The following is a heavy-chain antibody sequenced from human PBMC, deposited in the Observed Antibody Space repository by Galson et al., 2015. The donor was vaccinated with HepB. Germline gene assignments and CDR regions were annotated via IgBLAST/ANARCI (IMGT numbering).Heavy chain of an antibody. V-gene: IGHV3-30*03. CDR2: ISYDGSNK. CDR1: GFTFSSYG. J-gene: IGHJ6*03. Sequence: SLRLSCAASGFTFSSYGMHWVRQAPGKGLEWVAVISYDGSNKYYADSVKGRFTISRDDSKNTLYLQMNSLKTEDTAVYYCTTALAPMDVWGKGTTVTVSS. CDR3: TTALAPMDV.